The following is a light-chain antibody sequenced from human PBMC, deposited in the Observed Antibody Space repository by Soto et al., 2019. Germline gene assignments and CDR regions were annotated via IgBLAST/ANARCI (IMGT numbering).Light chain of an antibody. CDR3: ATWDNRISAYV. CDR1: SSNLGTNY. Sequence: QSVLTQPPSVSASPGQTVTISCSGSSSNLGTNYVSWYQQLPGTEPKLLIFENNNRPSGIPDQCSGSKSGTSATLGITGLQPGDEADYYCATWDNRISAYVFGTGTKLTVL. V-gene: IGLV1-51*02. J-gene: IGLJ1*01. CDR2: ENN.